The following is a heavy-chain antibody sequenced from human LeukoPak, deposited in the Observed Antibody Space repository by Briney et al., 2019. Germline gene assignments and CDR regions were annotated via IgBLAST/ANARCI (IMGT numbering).Heavy chain of an antibody. CDR3: ARVKSYYYDTSDKDAFDI. CDR1: GHTFTSYY. D-gene: IGHD3-22*01. J-gene: IGHJ3*02. CDR2: INPSGGST. Sequence: ASVKVSCKASGHTFTSYYMHWVRQAPGQGLEWMGIINPSGGSTSYAQKFQGRVTMTRDTSTSTVYMELSSLRSEDTAVYYCARVKSYYYDTSDKDAFDIWGQGTMVTVSS. V-gene: IGHV1-46*01.